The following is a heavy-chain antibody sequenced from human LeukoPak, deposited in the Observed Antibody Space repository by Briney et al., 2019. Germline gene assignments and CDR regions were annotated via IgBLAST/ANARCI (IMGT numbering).Heavy chain of an antibody. CDR2: IYYSGST. CDR3: ARTEQGGPNWFDP. CDR1: GGSISSGDYY. J-gene: IGHJ5*02. D-gene: IGHD1-1*01. Sequence: PSETLSLTCTVSGGSISSGDYYWSWIRQPPGKGLEWIGYIYYSGSTYYNPSLKSRVTISVDTSKNQFSLKLSSVTAADTAVYYCARTEQGGPNWFDPWGQGTLVTVSS. V-gene: IGHV4-30-4*01.